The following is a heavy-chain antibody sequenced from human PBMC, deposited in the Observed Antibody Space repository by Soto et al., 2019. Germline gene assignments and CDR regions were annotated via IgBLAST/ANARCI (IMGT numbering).Heavy chain of an antibody. D-gene: IGHD2-15*01. CDR2: INAGNGNT. V-gene: IGHV1-3*01. J-gene: IGHJ6*02. Sequence: ASVKVSCKATGYTFTSYAMHWVRQAPGQRLEWMGWINAGNGNTKYSQKFQGRVTITRDTSASTAYMELSSLRSEDTAVYYCARDPKVVTGYYYYGVDVWGQGTTVTVSS. CDR3: ARDPKVVTGYYYYGVDV. CDR1: GYTFTSYA.